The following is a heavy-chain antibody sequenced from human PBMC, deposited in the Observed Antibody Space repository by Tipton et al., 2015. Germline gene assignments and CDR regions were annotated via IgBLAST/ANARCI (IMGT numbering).Heavy chain of an antibody. CDR2: IYPADSDT. D-gene: IGHD2-2*02. CDR1: EYIFPMYW. Sequence: QLVQSGAEEKKPGESLTISCKGSEYIFPMYWIAWVRQMPGKGLEWMGIIYPADSDTRYSPSFQGQVTISADNSINTAYLQWSSLKASDTAIYYCARPSDTLSPYAFDIWGQGTLVTVSS. CDR3: ARPSDTLSPYAFDI. V-gene: IGHV5-51*01. J-gene: IGHJ3*02.